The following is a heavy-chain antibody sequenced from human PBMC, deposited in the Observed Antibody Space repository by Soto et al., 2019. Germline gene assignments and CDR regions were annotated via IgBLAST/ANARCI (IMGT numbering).Heavy chain of an antibody. Sequence: QITLKESGPTLVKPTQTLTLTCTFSGFSLSTSGVGVGWIRQPPGKALEWLALIYWDDDKRYSPSLKSRLTIPKDTSKHQVVLTMTNMDPVDTATYYCAHVFLPYDYVWGSYRYTGSFDYWGQGTLVTVSS. CDR2: IYWDDDK. J-gene: IGHJ4*02. V-gene: IGHV2-5*02. D-gene: IGHD3-16*02. CDR3: AHVFLPYDYVWGSYRYTGSFDY. CDR1: GFSLSTSGVG.